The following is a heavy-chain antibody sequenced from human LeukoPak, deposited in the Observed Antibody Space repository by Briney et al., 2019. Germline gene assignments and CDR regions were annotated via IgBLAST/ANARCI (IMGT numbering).Heavy chain of an antibody. CDR1: GYTFTGYY. CDR3: ASIPDFSGWSVDY. V-gene: IGHV1-2*02. Sequence: ASVKVSCKASGYTFTGYYMHWVRPAPGQGLAWMGWINPNSGGTNYAQKFQGRVTMTRDTSISTAYMGLSRLRSDDTAVYYCASIPDFSGWSVDYWGQGTLVTVSS. D-gene: IGHD6-19*01. CDR2: INPNSGGT. J-gene: IGHJ4*02.